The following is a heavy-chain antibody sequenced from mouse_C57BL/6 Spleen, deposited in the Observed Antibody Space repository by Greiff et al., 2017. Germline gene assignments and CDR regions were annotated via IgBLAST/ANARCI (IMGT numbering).Heavy chain of an antibody. D-gene: IGHD1-1*01. CDR1: GYTFTSYW. CDR3: ARSTTVVAKDYYAMDY. J-gene: IGHJ4*01. Sequence: QVQLQQPGAELVKPGASVKLSCKASGYTFTSYWMQWVKQRPGQGLEWIGEIDPSDSYTNYNQKFKGKATLTVDTSSSTAYMQLSSLTSEDSAVYYCARSTTVVAKDYYAMDYWSQGTSVTVSS. V-gene: IGHV1-50*01. CDR2: IDPSDSYT.